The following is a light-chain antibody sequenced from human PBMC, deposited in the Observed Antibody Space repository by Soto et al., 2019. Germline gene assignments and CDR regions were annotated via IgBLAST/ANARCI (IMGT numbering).Light chain of an antibody. V-gene: IGLV2-8*01. CDR3: SSYAGSYHWV. CDR1: SSDVGAYNY. CDR2: EVT. J-gene: IGLJ3*02. Sequence: QSALTQPPSASGSPGQSVTISCTGTSSDVGAYNYVSWYQQYPGKAPKLLIYEVTKRPSGVPDRFSGSKSGNTASLTVSGLQAADEADYYCSSYAGSYHWVFGGGTKLTVL.